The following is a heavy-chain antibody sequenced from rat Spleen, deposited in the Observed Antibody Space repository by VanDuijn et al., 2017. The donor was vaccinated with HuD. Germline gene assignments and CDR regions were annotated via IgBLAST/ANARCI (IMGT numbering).Heavy chain of an antibody. CDR1: GFSLISYA. CDR3: ARAEVAGLSTDGI. CDR2: IWGDGST. D-gene: IGHD1-2*01. V-gene: IGHV2-15*01. J-gene: IGHJ2*01. Sequence: QVQLKESGPGLVQPSQTLSLTCTVSGFSLISYAVNWVRQPPGKGLEWMGGIWGDGSTDYNSALKSRLSISRETSKSQVFLKMNSRQTEDTATYCCARAEVAGLSTDGIWGQGIMVTVSS.